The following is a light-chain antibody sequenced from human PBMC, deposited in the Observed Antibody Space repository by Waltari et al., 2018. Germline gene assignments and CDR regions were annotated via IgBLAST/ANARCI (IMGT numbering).Light chain of an antibody. CDR3: QLAHRFPF. Sequence: QMTQSPLSVSASIGDRVAISCRASQDIASWLAWYQQHPGKAPRLLVYAASNLQSGVPSRFSGSGSGTNFTLTINSLQPEDFATYYCQLAHRFPFFGPGTKVDVK. CDR2: AAS. V-gene: IGKV1-12*01. J-gene: IGKJ3*01. CDR1: QDIASW.